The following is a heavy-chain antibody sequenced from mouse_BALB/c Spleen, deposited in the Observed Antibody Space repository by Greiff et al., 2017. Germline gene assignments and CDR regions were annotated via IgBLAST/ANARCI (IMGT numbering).Heavy chain of an antibody. CDR2: ISSGGSYT. Sequence: EVQGVESGGGLVKPGGSLKLSCAASGFTFSSYAMSWVRQTPEKRLEWVATISSGGSYTYYPDSVKGRFTISRDNAKNTLYLQMSSLRSEDTAMYYCARHEVDYWGQGTSVTVSS. CDR1: GFTFSSYA. CDR3: ARHEVDY. J-gene: IGHJ4*01. V-gene: IGHV5-9-3*01.